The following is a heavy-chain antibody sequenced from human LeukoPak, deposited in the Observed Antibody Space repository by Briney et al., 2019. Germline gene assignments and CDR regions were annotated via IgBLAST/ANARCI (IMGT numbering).Heavy chain of an antibody. CDR2: FSAYNGNT. CDR3: AREERSGSYYAFDI. D-gene: IGHD1-26*01. J-gene: IGHJ3*02. V-gene: IGHV1-18*01. Sequence: ASVKVSCKASGYTFTSYGISWVRQAPGQGLEWMGWFSAYNGNTNYAQKLQGRVTMTTDTSTSTAYMELRSLRSDDTAVYYCAREERSGSYYAFDIWGQGTMVTVSS. CDR1: GYTFTSYG.